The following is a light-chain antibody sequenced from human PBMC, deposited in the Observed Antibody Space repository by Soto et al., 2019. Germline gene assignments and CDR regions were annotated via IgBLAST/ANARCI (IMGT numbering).Light chain of an antibody. J-gene: IGKJ1*01. V-gene: IGKV1-6*01. CDR1: QDITTY. CDR3: LQDHSYPWT. Sequence: AIQMTQSPSSLFASVGDGVTITCRASQDITTYLSWYQQQPGKAPKLLIYAASSLQSGVPSRFSGGGSGTVLTLTIGGLQPEDFATYYCLQDHSYPWTFGQGTKVELK. CDR2: AAS.